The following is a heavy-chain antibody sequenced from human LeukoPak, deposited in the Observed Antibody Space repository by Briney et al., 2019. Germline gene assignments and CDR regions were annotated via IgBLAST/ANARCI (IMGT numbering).Heavy chain of an antibody. D-gene: IGHD1/OR15-1a*01. CDR2: IFPGDSDT. CDR3: ATSESQTKFDY. CDR1: GYSFTTYW. J-gene: IGHJ4*02. V-gene: IGHV5-51*01. Sequence: GESLKISCKGSGYSFTTYWIGWVRQMPGKGLEWMGLIFPGDSDTIYSPSFQGQVTISADKSINTAYLQWSSLKASDTAMYFCATSESQTKFDYWGQGTQVIVSS.